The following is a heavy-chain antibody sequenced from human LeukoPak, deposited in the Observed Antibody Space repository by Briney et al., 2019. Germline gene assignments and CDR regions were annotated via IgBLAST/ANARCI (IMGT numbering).Heavy chain of an antibody. V-gene: IGHV3-7*01. CDR3: ARVPDSSGWHFDY. CDR2: ITHDGSDK. J-gene: IGHJ4*01. CDR1: GFIFRNYW. D-gene: IGHD3-22*01. Sequence: GGSLRLSCATSGFIFRNYWMTWVRQAPGKGLEWVASITHDGSDKYYVDSVKGRFIISRDNGDNSLYLQMDSLRVAETALYYCARVPDSSGWHFDYWGHGTLVSVSS.